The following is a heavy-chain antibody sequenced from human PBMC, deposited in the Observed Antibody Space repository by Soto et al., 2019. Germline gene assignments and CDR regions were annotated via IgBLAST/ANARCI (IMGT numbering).Heavy chain of an antibody. J-gene: IGHJ4*02. D-gene: IGHD3-3*01. CDR1: GFTFSSYW. CDR2: IKQDGSEK. CDR3: AREGDLWSGYWTYFDY. Sequence: GGSLRLSCAASGFTFSSYWMSWVRQAPGKGLEWVANIKQDGSEKYYVDSVKGRFTISRDNAKNSLYLQMNSLRAEDTAVYYCAREGDLWSGYWTYFDYWGQGTLVTVSS. V-gene: IGHV3-7*01.